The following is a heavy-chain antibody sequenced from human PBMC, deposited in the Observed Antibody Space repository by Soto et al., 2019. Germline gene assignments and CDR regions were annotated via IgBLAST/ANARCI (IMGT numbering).Heavy chain of an antibody. CDR1: GFTFSGYS. V-gene: IGHV3-21*01. Sequence: EVQLVEAGGGLVKPGWSLRLSCVASGFTFSGYSINWVRKAPGKGLEWVSYISGPSIYIYYADSVKGRFTISRDNAKSEVYLQMNSLRAEDTAVYYCARGFRNGFNVWGQGTTVSVSS. CDR2: ISGPSIYI. J-gene: IGHJ6*02. CDR3: ARGFRNGFNV. D-gene: IGHD2-8*01.